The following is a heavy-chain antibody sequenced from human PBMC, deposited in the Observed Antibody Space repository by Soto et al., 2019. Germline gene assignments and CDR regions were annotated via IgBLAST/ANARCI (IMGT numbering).Heavy chain of an antibody. CDR1: GSFSGYC. CDR3: ARGQEYCSGGSCYYGLDY. V-gene: IGHV4-34*01. D-gene: IGHD2-15*01. CDR2: INHSGST. Sequence: GSFSGYCWSWIRQPPGKGLEWIGEINHSGSTNYNPSLKSRVTISVDTSKNQFSLKLSSVTAADTAVYYCARGQEYCSGGSCYYGLDYWGQGTLVTVSS. J-gene: IGHJ4*02.